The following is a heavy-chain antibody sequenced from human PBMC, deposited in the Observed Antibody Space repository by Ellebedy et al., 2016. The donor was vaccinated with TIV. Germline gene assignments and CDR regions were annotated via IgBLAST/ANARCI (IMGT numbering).Heavy chain of an antibody. Sequence: GESLKISCAASGFSFSNSGMNWVRQAPGKGLEWVSSITSRGTYIHYADSVKGRFTISRDNAESSLYLQLNSLRVEDTAVYFCARRGSYGDYAVQVNNWFDRWGQGTLVTV. CDR3: ARRGSYGDYAVQVNNWFDR. CDR2: ITSRGTYI. V-gene: IGHV3-21*01. J-gene: IGHJ5*02. CDR1: GFSFSNSG. D-gene: IGHD4-17*01.